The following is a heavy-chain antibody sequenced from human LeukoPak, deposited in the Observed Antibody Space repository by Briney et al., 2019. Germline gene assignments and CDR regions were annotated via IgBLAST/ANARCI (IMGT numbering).Heavy chain of an antibody. D-gene: IGHD3-22*01. J-gene: IGHJ5*02. CDR1: GFTVSSNY. CDR3: AKYPNPYYYDSSGYVWFDP. CDR2: ISGSGGST. Sequence: GGSLRLSCVVSGFTVSSNYMNWVRQAPGKGLEWVSAISGSGGSTYYADSVKGRFTISRDNSKNTLYLQMNSLRAEDTAVYYCAKYPNPYYYDSSGYVWFDPWGQGTLVTVSS. V-gene: IGHV3-23*01.